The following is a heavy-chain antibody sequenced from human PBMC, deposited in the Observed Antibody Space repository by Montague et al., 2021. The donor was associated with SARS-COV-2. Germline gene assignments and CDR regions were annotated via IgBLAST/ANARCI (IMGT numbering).Heavy chain of an antibody. CDR2: IYSGGST. Sequence: SLRLSCAASGFTFSSNYMSWVRQAPGKGLEWVSVIYSGGSTYYAXXLKSRFTISRDNYKNTLYLQMNSLRAEDTAVYYCARGEQHQLNFYYYYYYGMDVWGQGTTVTVSS. CDR3: ARGEQHQLNFYYYYYYGMDV. V-gene: IGHV3-53*01. CDR1: GFTFSSNY. D-gene: IGHD6-13*01. J-gene: IGHJ6*02.